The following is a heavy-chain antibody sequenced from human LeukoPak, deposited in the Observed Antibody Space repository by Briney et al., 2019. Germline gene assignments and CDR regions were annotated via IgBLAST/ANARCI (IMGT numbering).Heavy chain of an antibody. J-gene: IGHJ5*02. CDR3: ARGIVVVPAAINPQASNWFDP. CDR1: GYTFTGYY. Sequence: ASVKVSCKASGYTFTGYYMHWVRQAPGQGLEWMGWINPNSGGTNYAQKFQGRVTMTRDTSISTAYMELSRLRSDDTAVYYCARGIVVVPAAINPQASNWFDPWGQGTLVTVSS. V-gene: IGHV1-2*02. D-gene: IGHD2-2*02. CDR2: INPNSGGT.